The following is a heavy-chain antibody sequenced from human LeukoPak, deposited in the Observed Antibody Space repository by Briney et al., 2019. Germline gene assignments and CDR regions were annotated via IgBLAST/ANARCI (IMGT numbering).Heavy chain of an antibody. CDR2: ISYDGSNK. CDR1: GFTFSSYG. Sequence: GGSQRLSCAASGFTFSSYGMHWVRQAPGKGLEWVAVISYDGSNKYYADSVKGRFTISRDNSKNTLYLQMNSLRAEDTAVYYCVKDARRTSGWYFFDYWGQGTRVTVSS. CDR3: VKDARRTSGWYFFDY. D-gene: IGHD6-19*01. V-gene: IGHV3-30*18. J-gene: IGHJ4*02.